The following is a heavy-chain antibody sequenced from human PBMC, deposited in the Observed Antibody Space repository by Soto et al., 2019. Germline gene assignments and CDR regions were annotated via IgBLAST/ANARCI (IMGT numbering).Heavy chain of an antibody. Sequence: QVQLVQSGAEVKKPGASVKVSCKASGYTFTGYYMHWVRQAPGQGLEWMGWINPNSGGTNYAQKFQGRVTMTRDTSISTAYMELSRLRSDDTAVYYRARGSYDFWSGYGMDVWGQGTTVTVSS. J-gene: IGHJ6*02. V-gene: IGHV1-2*02. CDR3: ARGSYDFWSGYGMDV. CDR1: GYTFTGYY. D-gene: IGHD3-3*01. CDR2: INPNSGGT.